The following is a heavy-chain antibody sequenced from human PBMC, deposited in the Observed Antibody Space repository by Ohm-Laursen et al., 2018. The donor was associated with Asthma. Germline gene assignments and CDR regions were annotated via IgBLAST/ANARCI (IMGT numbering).Heavy chain of an antibody. V-gene: IGHV3-21*01. J-gene: IGHJ6*02. CDR1: GYTFSRYS. D-gene: IGHD1-14*01. Sequence: SLRLSCSATGYTFSRYSIHWVRQIPGKGLEWVASISTASSFIYYADSVRGRFTTSRDNARNSVYLQMNSLRAEDTALYYCTKDLLPGGADVWGQGTTVTVSS. CDR3: TKDLLPGGADV. CDR2: ISTASSFI.